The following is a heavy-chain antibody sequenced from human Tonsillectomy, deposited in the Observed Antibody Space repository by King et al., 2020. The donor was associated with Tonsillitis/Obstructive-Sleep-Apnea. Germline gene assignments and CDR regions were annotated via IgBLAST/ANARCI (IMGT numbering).Heavy chain of an antibody. Sequence: QLQESGPGLVKPSETLSLTCTVSGGSISSSSYYWGWIRQPPGKGLVWIGSIYYSGSTYYNPSLKSRVTISVDTSKNQFSLKLSSVTAADTAVYYCASAIYDILTGYYRWIWGQGTMVTVSS. CDR3: ASAIYDILTGYYRWI. J-gene: IGHJ3*02. D-gene: IGHD3-9*01. V-gene: IGHV4-39*01. CDR2: IYYSGST. CDR1: GGSISSSSYY.